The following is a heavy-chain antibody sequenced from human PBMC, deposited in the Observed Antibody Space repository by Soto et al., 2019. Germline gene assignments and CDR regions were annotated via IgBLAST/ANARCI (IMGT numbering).Heavy chain of an antibody. Sequence: EVQLVESGGGLVKPGGSLRLSCAASGFTFSNAWMNWVRQAPGKGLEWVGRIKSKTDGGTTDYAAPVKGRFTIPREASENMLYQQMNSPKTEDPAVYYCTTSYYDFWVDYWVQGTLGTVSS. D-gene: IGHD3-3*01. CDR1: GFTFSNAW. CDR2: IKSKTDGGTT. J-gene: IGHJ4*02. CDR3: TTSYYDFWVDY. V-gene: IGHV3-15*07.